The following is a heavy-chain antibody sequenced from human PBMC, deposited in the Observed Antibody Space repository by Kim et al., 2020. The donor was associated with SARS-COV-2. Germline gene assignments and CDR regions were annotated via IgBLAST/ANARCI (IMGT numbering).Heavy chain of an antibody. CDR3: ARPALGSGFFFDY. Sequence: YADSVKGRFTISRDNSKNTLYLQMNSLRAEDTAVYYCARPALGSGFFFDYWGQGTLVTVSS. D-gene: IGHD3-3*01. J-gene: IGHJ4*02. V-gene: IGHV3-33*01.